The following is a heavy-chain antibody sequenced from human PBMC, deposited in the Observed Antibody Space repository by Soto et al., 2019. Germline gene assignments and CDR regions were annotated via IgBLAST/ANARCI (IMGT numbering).Heavy chain of an antibody. D-gene: IGHD3-10*01. Sequence: ASVKVSCKASGYTFTSYYMHWVRQAPGQGLEWMGIINPSGGSTSYAQKFQGRVTMTRDTSTSTVYMELSSLRSEDTAVYYCAREGREMVRGVIKAHDASDTWGQGTMVTVSS. CDR1: GYTFTSYY. V-gene: IGHV1-46*03. CDR2: INPSGGST. J-gene: IGHJ3*02. CDR3: AREGREMVRGVIKAHDASDT.